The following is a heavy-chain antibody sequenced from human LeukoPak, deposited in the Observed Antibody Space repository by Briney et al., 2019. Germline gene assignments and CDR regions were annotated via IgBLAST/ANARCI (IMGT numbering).Heavy chain of an antibody. Sequence: GGSLRLSSAASGFTFSSYAMSWVRQAPGKGLEWVSSISGSRGSTYYADSVKGRFTISRDNSKNTLYLQMNSLRAEDTAIYYCAKYFACGGDCSLPYYFDYWGQGTLVTVSS. D-gene: IGHD2-21*02. CDR2: ISGSRGST. J-gene: IGHJ4*02. CDR1: GFTFSSYA. V-gene: IGHV3-23*01. CDR3: AKYFACGGDCSLPYYFDY.